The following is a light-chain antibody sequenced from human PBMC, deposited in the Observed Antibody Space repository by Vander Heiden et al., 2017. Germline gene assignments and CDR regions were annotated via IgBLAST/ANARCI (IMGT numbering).Light chain of an antibody. J-gene: IGLJ3*02. V-gene: IGLV1-44*01. CDR1: SSNIGANT. CDR3: ATVNDTRNGRM. CDR2: SNN. Sequence: SATSSNIGANTDSWYRQLPGTAPKLLIYSNNQRAAAIPDRFSGSKSGTSANIAISGLQSDDEASYYCATVNDTRNGRMFGGGTSLTVL.